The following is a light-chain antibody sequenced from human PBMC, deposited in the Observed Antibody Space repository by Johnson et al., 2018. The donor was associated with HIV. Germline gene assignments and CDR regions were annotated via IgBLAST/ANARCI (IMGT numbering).Light chain of an antibody. CDR3: GTWNSSLSAHNYV. CDR1: NSNIGNNY. Sequence: SVLTQPPSVSAAPGQKVTISCSGSNSNIGNNYVSWYQHLPGTGPKLLIYENNKRPSGIPDRFSGSKSGTAATLGITGLQPGDEAAYYCGTWNSSLSAHNYVFGTGTEVTVL. CDR2: ENN. J-gene: IGLJ1*01. V-gene: IGLV1-51*02.